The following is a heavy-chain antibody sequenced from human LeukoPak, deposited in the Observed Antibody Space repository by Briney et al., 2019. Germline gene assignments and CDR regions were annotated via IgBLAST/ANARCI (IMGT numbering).Heavy chain of an antibody. D-gene: IGHD6-13*01. CDR3: AKDPSRYAAGTTSIYFDY. CDR2: ISWNSGSI. V-gene: IGHV3-9*01. CDR1: GFTFDDYA. Sequence: TGGSLRLSCAASGFTFDDYAMHRVRQAPGKGLEWVSGISWNSGSIGYADSVKGRFTISRDNAKNSLYLQMNSLRAEDTALYYCAKDPSRYAAGTTSIYFDYWGQGTLVTVSS. J-gene: IGHJ4*02.